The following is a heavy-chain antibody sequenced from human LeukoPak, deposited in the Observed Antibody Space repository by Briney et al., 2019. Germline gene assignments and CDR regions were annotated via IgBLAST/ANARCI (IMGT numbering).Heavy chain of an antibody. CDR3: ARGRSYGSGSYYPSYYYYYYMDV. CDR2: INPNSGGT. CDR1: GYTFTGYY. V-gene: IGHV1-2*02. D-gene: IGHD3-10*01. J-gene: IGHJ6*03. Sequence: ASVKVSCKASGYTFTGYYMHWVRQAPGQGLEWMGWINPNSGGTNYAQKFQGRVTMTRDTSISTAYMELSRLRSDDTAVYYCARGRSYGSGSYYPSYYYYYYMDVWGKGTTVTVSS.